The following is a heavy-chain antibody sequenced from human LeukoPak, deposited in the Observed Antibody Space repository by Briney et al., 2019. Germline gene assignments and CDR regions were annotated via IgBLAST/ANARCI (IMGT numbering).Heavy chain of an antibody. V-gene: IGHV4-34*01. Sequence: ASETLSLTCAVYGGSFSGYYWSWIRQPPGKGLEWIGEINHSGRTNYNPSLKSRVTISVDTSKNQFSLKLSSVTAADTAVYYCGGNRVGAKRFDYWGQGTLVTVSS. CDR2: INHSGRT. CDR3: GGNRVGAKRFDY. D-gene: IGHD1-26*01. J-gene: IGHJ4*02. CDR1: GGSFSGYY.